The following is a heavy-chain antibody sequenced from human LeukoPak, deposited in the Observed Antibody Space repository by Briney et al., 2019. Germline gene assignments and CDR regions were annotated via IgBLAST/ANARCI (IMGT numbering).Heavy chain of an antibody. J-gene: IGHJ4*02. CDR2: IIPIFGTA. CDR3: ASNGYCSGGSCAFDY. CDR1: GGTFSSYA. D-gene: IGHD2-15*01. Sequence: GSSVKVSCKASGGTFSSYAISWVRQAPGQGLEWMGGIIPIFGTANYAQKFQGRVTITADESTSTAYMELSSLRSEDTAVYYCASNGYCSGGSCAFDYWGQGTLVTVSS. V-gene: IGHV1-69*01.